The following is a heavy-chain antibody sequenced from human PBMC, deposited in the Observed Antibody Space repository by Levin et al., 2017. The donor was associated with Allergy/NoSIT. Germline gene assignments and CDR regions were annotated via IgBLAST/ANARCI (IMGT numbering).Heavy chain of an antibody. CDR3: TTMYDYVWGSSLDDL. CDR1: GFTFSNAW. Sequence: GESLKISCAASGFTFSNAWMSWVRQAPGKGLEWVGRIKSKTDGGTTDYAAPVKGRFTISRDDSKNTLYLQMNSLKTEDTAVYYCTTMYDYVWGSSLDDLWGRGTLVTVSS. D-gene: IGHD3-16*01. V-gene: IGHV3-15*01. J-gene: IGHJ2*01. CDR2: IKSKTDGGTT.